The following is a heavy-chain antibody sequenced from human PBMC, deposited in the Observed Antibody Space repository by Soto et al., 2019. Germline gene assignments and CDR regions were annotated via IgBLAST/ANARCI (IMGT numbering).Heavy chain of an antibody. CDR2: IIPILGIA. CDR3: ASDLVRGVIDYFDY. CDR1: GGTFSSYT. Sequence: QVQLVQSGAEVKKPGSSVKVSCKASGGTFSSYTISWVRQAPGQGLEWMGRIIPILGIANYAQKFQGRVTXXAXKCXSTAYMELSSLRSEDTAVYYCASDLVRGVIDYFDYWGQGTLVTVSS. V-gene: IGHV1-69*02. J-gene: IGHJ4*02. D-gene: IGHD3-10*01.